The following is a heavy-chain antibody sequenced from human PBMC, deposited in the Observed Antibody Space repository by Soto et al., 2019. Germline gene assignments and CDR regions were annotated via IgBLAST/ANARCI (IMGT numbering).Heavy chain of an antibody. J-gene: IGHJ3*02. Sequence: VGSLRLSCAASGFTVNGKKYVTWVRQAPGKGLEWVSALYIADGTFYADSVKGRFTVSIDSSKNTVYLQMNNLSPEDTAVYYCATWLLREHAFDIWGLGTMVTVSS. CDR1: GFTVNGKKY. CDR3: ATWLLREHAFDI. D-gene: IGHD2-15*01. V-gene: IGHV3-53*01. CDR2: LYIADGT.